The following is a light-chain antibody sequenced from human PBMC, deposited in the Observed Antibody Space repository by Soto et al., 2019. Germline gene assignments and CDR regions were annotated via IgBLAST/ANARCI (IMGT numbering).Light chain of an antibody. V-gene: IGLV1-40*01. Sequence: VLTQPPSVSGAPGQRVTISCTGSSSNIGAGYDVHWYQQLPGTAPKLLIYGNNNRPSGVPDRFSGSKSGTSASLAITGLQAEDEADYYCQSYDSSLSGSVFGGGTKLTVL. CDR2: GNN. J-gene: IGLJ3*02. CDR3: QSYDSSLSGSV. CDR1: SSNIGAGYD.